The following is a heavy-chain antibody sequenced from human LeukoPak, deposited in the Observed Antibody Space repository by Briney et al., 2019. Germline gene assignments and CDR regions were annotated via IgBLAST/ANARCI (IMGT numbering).Heavy chain of an antibody. J-gene: IGHJ4*02. CDR1: GYIFSGYY. CDR3: ARGRGGYGGDY. CDR2: MNPNSGNT. Sequence: GASVKVSCKASGYIFSGYYIHWVRQATGQGLEWMGWMNPNSGNTGYAQKFQGRVTMTRNTSISTAYMELSSLRSEDTAVYYCARGRGGYGGDYWGQGTLVTVSS. V-gene: IGHV1-8*02. D-gene: IGHD4-23*01.